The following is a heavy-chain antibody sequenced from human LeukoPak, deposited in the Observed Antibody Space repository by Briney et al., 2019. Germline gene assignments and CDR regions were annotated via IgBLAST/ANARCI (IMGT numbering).Heavy chain of an antibody. CDR2: IYYSGST. D-gene: IGHD3-22*01. V-gene: IGHV4-59*01. CDR1: GGSISSYY. J-gene: IGHJ6*03. Sequence: SETLSLTCTVSGGSISSYYWSWIRQPPGKGLEWIGYIYYSGSTNYNPSLKSRVTISVDTSKNQFSLKLSSVTAADTAVYYCARSPSYYDSSGPVDGDYYYYMDVWGKGTTVTVSS. CDR3: ARSPSYYDSSGPVDGDYYYYMDV.